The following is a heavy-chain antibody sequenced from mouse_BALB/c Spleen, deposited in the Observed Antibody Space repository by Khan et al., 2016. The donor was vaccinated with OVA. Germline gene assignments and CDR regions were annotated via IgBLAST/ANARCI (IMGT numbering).Heavy chain of an antibody. CDR2: IYPYNDDT. CDR3: AKNYRYDVYFDY. D-gene: IGHD2-14*01. CDR1: GYTFTSYV. Sequence: QSGPELVKPGASVRMSCKASGYTFTSYVMHWVKQKPGQGLEWIGYIYPYNDDTKYNEKFKGKATLTSDKSSSTAYMELSSLTSEDSAVYYCAKNYRYDVYFDYWGQGTTLTVSS. V-gene: IGHV1S136*01. J-gene: IGHJ2*01.